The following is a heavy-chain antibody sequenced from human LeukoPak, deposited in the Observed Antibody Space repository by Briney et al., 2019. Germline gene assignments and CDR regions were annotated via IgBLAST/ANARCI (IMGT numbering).Heavy chain of an antibody. CDR1: GFTFSSYG. V-gene: IGHV3-30*18. CDR3: AKGVQDSSGYYGSSDY. J-gene: IGHJ4*02. Sequence: GGSLRLSCAASGFTFSSYGMHWVRQAPGKGLEWVAVISYVGSNKYYADSVKGRFTISRDNSKNTLYLQMNSLRAEDTAVYYCAKGVQDSSGYYGSSDYWGQGTLVTVSS. CDR2: ISYVGSNK. D-gene: IGHD3-22*01.